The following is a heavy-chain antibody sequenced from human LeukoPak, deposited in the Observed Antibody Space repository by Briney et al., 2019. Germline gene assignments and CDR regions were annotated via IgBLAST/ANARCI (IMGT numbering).Heavy chain of an antibody. V-gene: IGHV4-34*01. CDR1: GGSFSGYY. Sequence: NPSETLSLTCAVYGGSFSGYYWSWIRQPPGKGLEWIGEINHSGSTNYNPSLKSRVTISVDTSKNQFSLKLSSVTAADTAVYYCASGPPPLDCSSTSCLAHFDYWGQGTLVTVSS. CDR2: INHSGST. D-gene: IGHD2-2*01. CDR3: ASGPPPLDCSSTSCLAHFDY. J-gene: IGHJ4*02.